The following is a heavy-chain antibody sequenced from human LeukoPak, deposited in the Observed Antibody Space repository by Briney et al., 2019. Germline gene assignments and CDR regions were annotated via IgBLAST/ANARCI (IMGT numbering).Heavy chain of an antibody. J-gene: IGHJ4*02. Sequence: VASVKVSCKASGYTFTSYGISWVRQAPGQGLEWMGWISAYNGNTNYAQKLQGRVTMTTDTSTSTAYMELRSLRSDDTAVYYCARSVDTAMVPDFDYWGQGTLVTVSS. CDR3: ARSVDTAMVPDFDY. CDR1: GYTFTSYG. CDR2: ISAYNGNT. D-gene: IGHD5-18*01. V-gene: IGHV1-18*01.